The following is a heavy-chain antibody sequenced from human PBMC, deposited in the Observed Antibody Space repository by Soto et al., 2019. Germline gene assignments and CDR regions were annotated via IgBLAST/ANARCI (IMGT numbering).Heavy chain of an antibody. CDR3: AKDRDIVVVVAALQH. J-gene: IGHJ1*01. CDR2: ISYDGSNK. V-gene: IGHV3-30*18. Sequence: QVQLVESGGGVVQPGRSLRLSCAASGFTFSSYGMHWVRQAPGKGLEWVAVISYDGSNKYYADSVKGRFTISRDNSKNTLYQQMNSLRAEDTAVYYCAKDRDIVVVVAALQHWGQGILVTVSS. D-gene: IGHD2-15*01. CDR1: GFTFSSYG.